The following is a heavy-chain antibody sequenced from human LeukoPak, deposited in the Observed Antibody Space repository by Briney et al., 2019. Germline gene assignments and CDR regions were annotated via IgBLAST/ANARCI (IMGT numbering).Heavy chain of an antibody. Sequence: PSETLSLTCTVSGGSISSGGYSWSWIRQPPGKGLEWIGYIYHSGSTYYNPSLKSRVTISVDRSKNQFSLKLSSVTAADTAVYYCARAPGTTEESAFDIWGQGTMVTVSS. CDR1: GGSISSGGYS. D-gene: IGHD4-11*01. V-gene: IGHV4-30-2*01. CDR3: ARAPGTTEESAFDI. J-gene: IGHJ3*02. CDR2: IYHSGST.